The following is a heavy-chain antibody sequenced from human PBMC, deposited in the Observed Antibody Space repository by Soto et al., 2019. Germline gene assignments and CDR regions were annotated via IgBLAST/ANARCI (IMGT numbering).Heavy chain of an antibody. CDR1: GFTFSSYA. CDR3: AKDIAQHYYYYGMDV. Sequence: LRLSCAASGFTFSSYAMSWVRQAPGKGLEWVSAISGSGGSTYYADSVKGRFTISRDNSKNTLYLQMNSLRAEDTAVYYCAKDIAQHYYYYGMDVWGQGTTVTVSS. CDR2: ISGSGGST. V-gene: IGHV3-23*01. D-gene: IGHD1-1*01. J-gene: IGHJ6*02.